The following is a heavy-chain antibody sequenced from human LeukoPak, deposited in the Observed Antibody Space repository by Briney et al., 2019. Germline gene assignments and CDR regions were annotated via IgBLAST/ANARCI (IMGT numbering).Heavy chain of an antibody. CDR2: ISGDGSNR. D-gene: IGHD2-15*01. CDR1: GFTFSSYW. V-gene: IGHV3-74*01. Sequence: GGSLRLSCAASGFTFSSYWMHWVRQSPGKGLVWVSCISGDGSNRRYADSVKGRFTVSRDNAKDTLYLQLDSLRVEDTAVYYCTGPGGGGSHMAFDPWGQGTLVTVSS. CDR3: TGPGGGGSHMAFDP. J-gene: IGHJ5*02.